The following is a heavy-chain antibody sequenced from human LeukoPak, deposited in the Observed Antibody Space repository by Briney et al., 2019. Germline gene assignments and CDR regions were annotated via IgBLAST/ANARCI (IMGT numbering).Heavy chain of an antibody. CDR2: SSNSGGFT. D-gene: IGHD6-13*01. CDR3: AILYSTNY. Sequence: GGPLRLPCAASVYTFSSYAMTWVRDAPGEGLEWVSGSSNSGGFTYYADSVKGRLTISRDNSKNTLYLQMNSLRAEDTALYYCAILYSTNYWGQGALVTVSS. CDR1: VYTFSSYA. J-gene: IGHJ4*02. V-gene: IGHV3-23*01.